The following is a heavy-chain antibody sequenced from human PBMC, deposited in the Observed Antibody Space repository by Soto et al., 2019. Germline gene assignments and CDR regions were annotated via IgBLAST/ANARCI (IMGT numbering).Heavy chain of an antibody. CDR1: GGTFSSYT. CDR2: IIPILGIA. V-gene: IGHV1-69*02. Sequence: ASVKVSCKASGGTFSSYTISWVRQAPGQGLEWMGRIIPILGIANYAQKFQGRVTITADKSTSTAYMELSSLRSEDTAVYYCARVVPAAQGWFDPWGQGTLVTVSS. CDR3: ARVVPAAQGWFDP. J-gene: IGHJ5*02. D-gene: IGHD2-2*01.